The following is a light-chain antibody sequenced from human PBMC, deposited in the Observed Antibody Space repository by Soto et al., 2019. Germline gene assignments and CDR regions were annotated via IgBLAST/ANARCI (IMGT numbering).Light chain of an antibody. CDR3: QTWGSGIVV. V-gene: IGLV4-69*01. CDR1: SGHSNYA. Sequence: QSVLTQSPSASASLGASVKLTCTLSSGHSNYAIAWHQQQSEKGPRYLMKLNSDGSHSKGDGIPDRFSGSSSGAERYLTISRLQSEDEADYYCQTWGSGIVVLGGGTKVTVL. CDR2: LNSDGSH. J-gene: IGLJ2*01.